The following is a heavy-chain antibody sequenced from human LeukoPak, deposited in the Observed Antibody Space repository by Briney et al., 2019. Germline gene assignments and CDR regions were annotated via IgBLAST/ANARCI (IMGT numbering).Heavy chain of an antibody. D-gene: IGHD3-10*01. Sequence: ASVRVSCKASGYTFTSHYIHWVRQAPGQGLEWMGIIAPGGGITRNAQEFQDRVTMSRDSSTSTVYMELSSLTSEDTAVYYCAGSSHQRNWFDPWGQGTLVTVS. J-gene: IGHJ5*02. V-gene: IGHV1-46*01. CDR2: IAPGGGIT. CDR1: GYTFTSHY. CDR3: AGSSHQRNWFDP.